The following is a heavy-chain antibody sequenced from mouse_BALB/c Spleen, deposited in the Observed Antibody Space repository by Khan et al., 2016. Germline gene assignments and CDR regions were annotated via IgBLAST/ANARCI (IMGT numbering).Heavy chain of an antibody. CDR3: SSDYDGFAY. CDR2: IWGDGRT. D-gene: IGHD2-12*01. J-gene: IGHJ3*01. V-gene: IGHV2-6-7*01. CDR1: GFSLTGYG. Sequence: QVQLKESGPGLVAPSQSLSITCTVSGFSLTGYGVNWVRQPPGKGLEWLGKIWGDGRTDYNSALKSRVSISKDNSKSQVFLKMNSLQTDDTANYYCSSDYDGFAYWGQGTLVIVSA.